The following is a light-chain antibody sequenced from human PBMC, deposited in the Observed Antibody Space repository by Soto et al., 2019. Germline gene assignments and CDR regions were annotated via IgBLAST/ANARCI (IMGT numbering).Light chain of an antibody. Sequence: DIQMTKSPSSLSASVGDRVTITCRASQSISSHLNWYQQKPGKAPKLLIYAASSLQSGVPSRFSGRGSGTDFSLTISSLQPEDFATYYCQQSYSSLFTFGPGTKVDIK. CDR1: QSISSH. CDR2: AAS. J-gene: IGKJ3*01. V-gene: IGKV1-39*01. CDR3: QQSYSSLFT.